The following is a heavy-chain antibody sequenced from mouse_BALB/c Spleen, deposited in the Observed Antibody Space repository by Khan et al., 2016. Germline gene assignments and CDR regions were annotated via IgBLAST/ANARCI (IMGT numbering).Heavy chain of an antibody. CDR3: ALDSSGYHYYAMDY. CDR2: ISYSGST. J-gene: IGHJ4*01. V-gene: IGHV3-8*02. Sequence: VQLQESGPSLVKPSQTLSLTCSVTGDSITSGYWNWIRKFPGNKLEYMGYISYSGSTYYNPSLKSRISITRDTSKNQYYLQLNSVTTEDTATYYCALDSSGYHYYAMDYWGQGTSVTVSS. CDR1: GDSITSGY. D-gene: IGHD3-2*01.